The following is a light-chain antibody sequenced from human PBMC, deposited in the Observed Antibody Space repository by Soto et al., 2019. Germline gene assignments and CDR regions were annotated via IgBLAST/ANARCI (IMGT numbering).Light chain of an antibody. J-gene: IGKJ1*01. CDR2: WAS. V-gene: IGKV4-1*01. CDR3: QQYYSTPQT. CDR1: QNVLYSSNNKNY. Sequence: DIVMTQSPDSLAVSLGERATINCKSSQNVLYSSNNKNYLAWYQQKPGQPPKLLISWASTRESGVPDRFSGSGSGTGFTLTISSLQAEDVAVYYCQQYYSTPQTFGQGTKVEIK.